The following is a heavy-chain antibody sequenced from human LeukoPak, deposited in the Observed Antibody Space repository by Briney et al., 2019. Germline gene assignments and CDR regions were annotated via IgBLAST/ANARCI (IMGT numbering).Heavy chain of an antibody. CDR2: IYYSGST. CDR1: GDSISSYY. D-gene: IGHD3-22*01. CDR3: AREMIASGYFDY. J-gene: IGHJ4*02. Sequence: PSKTLSLTCTVSGDSISSYYWSWIRQPPGKGLEWIGYIYYSGSTNYNPSLKSRVTISVDTSKKQFSLKLSSVTAADTAVYYCAREMIASGYFDYWGQGTLVTVSS. V-gene: IGHV4-59*01.